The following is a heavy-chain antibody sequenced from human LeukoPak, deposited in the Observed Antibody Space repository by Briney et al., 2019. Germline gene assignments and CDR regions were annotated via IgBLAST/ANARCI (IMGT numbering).Heavy chain of an antibody. CDR3: ARGRGTAMAIRGWFDP. CDR1: GGSFSGYY. V-gene: IGHV4-34*01. CDR2: INHSGST. Sequence: SETLSLTCAVYGGSFSGYYWSWIRQPPGKGLEWIGEINHSGSTNYNPSLKSRVTISVDTSKNQFSLKLSSVTAADTAVYYCARGRGTAMAIRGWFDPWGQGTLVTVSS. D-gene: IGHD5-18*01. J-gene: IGHJ5*02.